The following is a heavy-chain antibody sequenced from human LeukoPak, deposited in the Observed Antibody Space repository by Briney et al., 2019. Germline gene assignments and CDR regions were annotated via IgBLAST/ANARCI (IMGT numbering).Heavy chain of an antibody. Sequence: SQTLSLTCTVSGGSISSGSYYWSWIRQPAGKGLEWIGRIYTSGSTNYNPSLKSPITISVDTSKNQFSLKLSSVTAADTAVYYCASSLSDYGDFDYWGQGTLVTVSS. CDR3: ASSLSDYGDFDY. CDR1: GGSISSGSYY. J-gene: IGHJ4*02. V-gene: IGHV4-61*02. CDR2: IYTSGST. D-gene: IGHD4-17*01.